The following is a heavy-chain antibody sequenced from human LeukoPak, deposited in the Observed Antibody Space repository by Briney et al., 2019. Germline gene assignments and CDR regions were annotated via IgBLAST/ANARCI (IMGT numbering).Heavy chain of an antibody. V-gene: IGHV4-4*09. D-gene: IGHD3-22*01. CDR1: GGSISSYY. CDR3: ARQFPDYYDSSGSPMGYYYYYYMDV. Sequence: SETLSLTCTVSGGSISSYYWSWIRQPPGKGLEWIGYIYTSGSTNYNPSLKSRVTISVDTSKNQFSLKLSSVTAADTAVYYCARQFPDYYDSSGSPMGYYYYYYMDVWGKGTTVTVSS. CDR2: IYTSGST. J-gene: IGHJ6*03.